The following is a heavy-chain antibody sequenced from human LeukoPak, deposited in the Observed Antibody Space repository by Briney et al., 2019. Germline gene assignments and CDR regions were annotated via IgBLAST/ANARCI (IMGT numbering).Heavy chain of an antibody. V-gene: IGHV4-59*11. J-gene: IGHJ6*03. CDR1: GGSISSHY. CDR2: IHYSGST. Sequence: PSETLSLTCTVSGGSISSHYWSWIRQPPGKGLEWIGYIHYSGSTNYNPSLKSRVTISVDTSKNQFSLKLSSVTAADTAVYYCARGRAAYYYMDVWGKGTTVTVSS. D-gene: IGHD6-25*01. CDR3: ARGRAAYYYMDV.